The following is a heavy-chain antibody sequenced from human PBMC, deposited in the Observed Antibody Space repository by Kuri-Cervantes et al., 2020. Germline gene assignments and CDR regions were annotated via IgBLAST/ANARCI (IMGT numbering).Heavy chain of an antibody. D-gene: IGHD3-10*01. J-gene: IGHJ6*02. Sequence: GGSLRLSCAASGFTFEDYAMHWVRQAPGKGLEWVSGISWNSGSIGYADSVKGRFTISRDNSKNTLYMQMNSLRAEDTAVYYCAKNLFGSGSYMSYYYGMDVWGQGTTVTVSS. CDR2: ISWNSGSI. CDR1: GFTFEDYA. CDR3: AKNLFGSGSYMSYYYGMDV. V-gene: IGHV3-9*01.